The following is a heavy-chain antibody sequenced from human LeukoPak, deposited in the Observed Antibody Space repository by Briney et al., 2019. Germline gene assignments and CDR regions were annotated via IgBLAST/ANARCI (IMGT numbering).Heavy chain of an antibody. J-gene: IGHJ4*02. D-gene: IGHD3-10*01. CDR1: GGSISSSSYY. Sequence: SETLSLTCTVSGGSISSSSYYWGWLRQPPGKGLEWIGSIHSSGSTYYNPSLKSRVIISVDTSKNQFSLKVSSVTAADTAVYYCARGHVTSIRPEIIRGFFDYWGQGTLVTVSS. CDR3: ARGHVTSIRPEIIRGFFDY. CDR2: IHSSGST. V-gene: IGHV4-39*07.